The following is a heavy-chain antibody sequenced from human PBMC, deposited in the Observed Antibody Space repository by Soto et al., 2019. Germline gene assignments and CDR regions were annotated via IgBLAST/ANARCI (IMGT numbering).Heavy chain of an antibody. Sequence: GGSLRLSCAASGFTFSSYAMSWVRQAPGKGLEWVSAISGSGGSTYYADSVKGRFTISRDNSKNTLYLQMNSLRAEDTAVFYFAKDKAWELFTNYYYGMDVWGQGTTVTVSS. V-gene: IGHV3-23*01. D-gene: IGHD1-26*01. CDR1: GFTFSSYA. CDR2: ISGSGGST. CDR3: AKDKAWELFTNYYYGMDV. J-gene: IGHJ6*02.